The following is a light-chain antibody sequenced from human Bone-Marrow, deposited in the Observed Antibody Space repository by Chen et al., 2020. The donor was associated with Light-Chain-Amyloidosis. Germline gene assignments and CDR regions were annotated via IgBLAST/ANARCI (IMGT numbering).Light chain of an antibody. Sequence: QSALTQPPSASGSPGQSVTISCTETSNDDVSWYQQYPGKAPKLIIYEVTKRPSGVPDRFSVCKSGNTAALTVGGLQAEGEGDYVWSAGGGTKHVYVSGSGSRVNVL. CDR2: EVT. CDR1: SNDD. V-gene: IGLV2-8*01. J-gene: IGLJ1*01. CDR3: SAGGGTKHVYV.